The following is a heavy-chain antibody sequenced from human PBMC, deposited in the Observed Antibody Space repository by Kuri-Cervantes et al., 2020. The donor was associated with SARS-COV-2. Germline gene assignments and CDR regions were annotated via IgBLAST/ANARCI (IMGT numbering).Heavy chain of an antibody. J-gene: IGHJ4*02. V-gene: IGHV1-2*04. Sequence: ASVKVSCKASGYTFTDYYMHWVRQAPGQGLEWMGWINPNSGGTNYAQKFQGWVAMTRDTSLSTAYMELSRLRSDDPAVYYCARGGGVRGLMVLFQWRGAGPLDFWGRGTLVTVSS. CDR1: GYTFTDYY. D-gene: IGHD3-10*01. CDR2: INPNSGGT. CDR3: ARGGGVRGLMVLFQWRGAGPLDF.